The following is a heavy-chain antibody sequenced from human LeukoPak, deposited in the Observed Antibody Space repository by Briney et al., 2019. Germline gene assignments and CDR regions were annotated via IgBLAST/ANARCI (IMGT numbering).Heavy chain of an antibody. V-gene: IGHV3-23*01. CDR2: ISGSGGST. Sequence: GGSLRLSCAASGFPFSTYAMNWVRQAPGKGLEWVSGISGSGGSTYYADSVKGRFTISRDNSKNTLYLQMSSLSAEDTAVYYCARTTTPHYYGSGSYALGYWGQGSLVTVPS. J-gene: IGHJ4*02. CDR1: GFPFSTYA. CDR3: ARTTTPHYYGSGSYALGY. D-gene: IGHD3-10*01.